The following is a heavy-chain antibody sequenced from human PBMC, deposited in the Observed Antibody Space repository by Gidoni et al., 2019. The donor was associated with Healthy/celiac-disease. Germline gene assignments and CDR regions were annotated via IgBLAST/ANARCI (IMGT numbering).Heavy chain of an antibody. Sequence: QVQLQQWGAGLLKPSETLSLTCAVYGGSFSGYYWSWIRQPPGKGLEWIGEINHSGSTNYNPSLKSRVTISVDTSKNQFSLKLSSVTAADTAVYYCARRGADWWPAAAGTNYYYMDVWGKGTTVTVSS. CDR3: ARRGADWWPAAAGTNYYYMDV. V-gene: IGHV4-34*01. D-gene: IGHD6-13*01. J-gene: IGHJ6*03. CDR2: INHSGST. CDR1: GGSFSGYY.